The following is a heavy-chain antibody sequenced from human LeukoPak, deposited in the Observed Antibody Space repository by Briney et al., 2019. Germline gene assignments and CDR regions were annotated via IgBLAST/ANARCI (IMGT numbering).Heavy chain of an antibody. V-gene: IGHV4-59*01. CDR2: IYYSGST. CDR3: ARVLLQGPRDWFDP. J-gene: IGHJ5*02. D-gene: IGHD2-15*01. Sequence: SETLSLTCTDSGGSISSYYWSWIRQPPGKGLEWIGYIYYSGSTNYNPSLKSRVTISVDTSKNQFSLKLSSVTAADTAVYYCARVLLQGPRDWFDPWGQGTLVTVSS. CDR1: GGSISSYY.